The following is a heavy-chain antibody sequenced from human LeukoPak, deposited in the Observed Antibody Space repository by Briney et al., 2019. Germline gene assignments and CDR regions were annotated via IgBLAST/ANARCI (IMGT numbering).Heavy chain of an antibody. D-gene: IGHD5-18*01. CDR3: ARAGYSYGTGYYFHY. Sequence: YIYSTAPTYYNPSLKTRVTISLDTSTNQFSLKLSSVTAADAAVYSCARAGYSYGTGYYFHYWGQGALXT. V-gene: IGHV4-59*01. J-gene: IGHJ4*02. CDR2: IYSTAPT.